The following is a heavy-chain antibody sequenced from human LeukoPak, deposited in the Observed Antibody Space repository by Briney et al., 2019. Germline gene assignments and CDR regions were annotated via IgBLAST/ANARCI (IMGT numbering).Heavy chain of an antibody. CDR2: SSANGFNT. CDR1: ESTFSSYA. V-gene: IGHV3-64*01. J-gene: IGHJ6*02. CDR3: ARDPVIRSGWYLPYYYGMDV. Sequence: GGSLRLSCAASESTFSSYAMHWVRQAPGKGLEYVSGSSANGFNTYYANSVSGRFTISRDNSKSTLYLQMDSLRVADMAVYYCARDPVIRSGWYLPYYYGMDVWGQGTTVTVSS. D-gene: IGHD6-19*01.